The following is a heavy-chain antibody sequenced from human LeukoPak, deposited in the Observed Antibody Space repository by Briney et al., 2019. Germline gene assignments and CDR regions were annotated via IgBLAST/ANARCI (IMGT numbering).Heavy chain of an antibody. CDR3: VRDPTRRGYFDY. CDR1: GFPFSSYA. V-gene: IGHV3-64D*09. Sequence: GGSLRLSCSASGFPFSSYAMHWVRQAPGKGLESVSAISDSGGSTYYADSVKGRFTISRDNSKNTLYLQMSSLRAEDTAVYYCVRDPTRRGYFDYWGQGTLVTVSS. CDR2: ISDSGGST. J-gene: IGHJ4*02. D-gene: IGHD3-22*01.